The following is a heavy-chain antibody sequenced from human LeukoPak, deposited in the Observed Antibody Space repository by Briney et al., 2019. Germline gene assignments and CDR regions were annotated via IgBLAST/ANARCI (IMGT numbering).Heavy chain of an antibody. D-gene: IGHD4-17*01. CDR3: AKDDGGDYGDYRRGYFDY. V-gene: IGHV3-9*01. J-gene: IGHJ4*02. Sequence: GRSLRLSCAASGFTFDDYAMHWVRQAPGKGLEWVSGISWNSGSIGYADSVKGRFTISRDNAKNSLYLQMNSLRAEDTALYYCAKDDGGDYGDYRRGYFDYWGQGTLVTVSS. CDR1: GFTFDDYA. CDR2: ISWNSGSI.